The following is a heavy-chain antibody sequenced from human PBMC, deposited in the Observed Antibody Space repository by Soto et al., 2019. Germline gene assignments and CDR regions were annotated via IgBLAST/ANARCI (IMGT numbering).Heavy chain of an antibody. D-gene: IGHD2-15*01. CDR2: IGTAGDT. Sequence: GGSLRLSCAASGFTFSSYDMHWVRQATGKGLEWVSAIGTAGDTYYPGSVKGRFTISRENAKNSLYLQMNSLRAGDTAVYYCARAEGYCSGGSCYPDYWGQGTLVTVSS. J-gene: IGHJ4*02. V-gene: IGHV3-13*01. CDR1: GFTFSSYD. CDR3: ARAEGYCSGGSCYPDY.